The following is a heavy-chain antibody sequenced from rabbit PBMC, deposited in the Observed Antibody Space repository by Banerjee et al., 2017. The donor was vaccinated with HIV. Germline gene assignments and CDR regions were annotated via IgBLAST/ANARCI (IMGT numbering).Heavy chain of an antibody. J-gene: IGHJ4*01. CDR1: GFSLSSYW. CDR3: ARHGDYGAIGWAFAL. D-gene: IGHD2-1*01. V-gene: IGHV1S45*01. CDR2: IYPGSSGSA. Sequence: QQQLVESGGGLVKPGASLTLTCKASGFSLSSYWICWVRQAPGKGLEWIACIYPGSSGSADYASWAKGRFTVSKASSTTVTLQMTSLTAADTATYFCARHGDYGAIGWAFALWGQGTLVTVS.